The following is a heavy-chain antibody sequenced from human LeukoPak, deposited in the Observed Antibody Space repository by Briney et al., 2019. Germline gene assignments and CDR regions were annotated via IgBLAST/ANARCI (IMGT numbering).Heavy chain of an antibody. V-gene: IGHV1-69*05. D-gene: IGHD5/OR15-5a*01. CDR3: ARENLLYDSSLGAFDI. Sequence: ASVKVSCKASGGTFSSYAISWVRQAPGQGLEWMGGIIPIFGTANYAQKFQGRVTITRDTSASTAYMELSSLRSEDTAVYYCARENLLYDSSLGAFDIWGQGTMVTVSS. CDR1: GGTFSSYA. CDR2: IIPIFGTA. J-gene: IGHJ3*02.